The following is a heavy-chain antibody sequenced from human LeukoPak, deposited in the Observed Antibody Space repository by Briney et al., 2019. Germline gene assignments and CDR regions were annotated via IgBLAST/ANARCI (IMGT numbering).Heavy chain of an antibody. CDR2: ISSSTSYI. J-gene: IGHJ4*02. Sequence: GGSLRLSCAASGFTFSSYSMNWVRQAPGKGLEWVSSISSSTSYIYYADSVKGRFTISRDNAKNSLYLQMNSLRAENTAVYYCARDSGWGGYYMPLGPDYWGQGTLVTVSS. V-gene: IGHV3-21*01. CDR3: ARDSGWGGYYMPLGPDY. D-gene: IGHD3-3*01. CDR1: GFTFSSYS.